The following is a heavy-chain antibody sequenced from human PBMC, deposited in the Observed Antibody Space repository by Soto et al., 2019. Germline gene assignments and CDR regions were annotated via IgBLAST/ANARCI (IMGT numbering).Heavy chain of an antibody. J-gene: IGHJ2*01. Sequence: QVQVVQSVAEVKKPGSSVKVSCKASGGTFSSYAISWVRQAPGQGLEWMGGIIPIFGTANYAQKFQGRVTITADESTSTAYMELSSLRSEDTAVYYCARVRVGATYYWYFDLWGRGTLVTVSS. CDR2: IIPIFGTA. CDR3: ARVRVGATYYWYFDL. V-gene: IGHV1-69*01. D-gene: IGHD1-26*01. CDR1: GGTFSSYA.